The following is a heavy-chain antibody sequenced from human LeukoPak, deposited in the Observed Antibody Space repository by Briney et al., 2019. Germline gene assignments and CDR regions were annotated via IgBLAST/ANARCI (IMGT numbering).Heavy chain of an antibody. D-gene: IGHD3-22*01. CDR2: IIPIFGTA. CDR1: GYGFTTYW. Sequence: GASLKISCKGSGYGFTTYWIGWVRQAPGQGLEWMGGIIPIFGTANYAQKFQGRVTITADESTSTAYMELSSLRSEDTAVYYCARDLDYDSPLAFDIWGQGTMVTVSS. J-gene: IGHJ3*02. CDR3: ARDLDYDSPLAFDI. V-gene: IGHV1-69*01.